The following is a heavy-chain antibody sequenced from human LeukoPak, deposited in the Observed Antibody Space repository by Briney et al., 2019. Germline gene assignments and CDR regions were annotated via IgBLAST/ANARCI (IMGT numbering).Heavy chain of an antibody. J-gene: IGHJ4*02. Sequence: RASVKVSCKASGYTFTGYYIHWVRQAPGQGLEWMGWINPNSGGTNYAQKFQGRVTMTRDTSISTAYMELSRLRSDDAAVYYCARDFNYYGSGSFPDYWGQGTLVTVSS. D-gene: IGHD3-10*01. CDR2: INPNSGGT. CDR1: GYTFTGYY. CDR3: ARDFNYYGSGSFPDY. V-gene: IGHV1-2*02.